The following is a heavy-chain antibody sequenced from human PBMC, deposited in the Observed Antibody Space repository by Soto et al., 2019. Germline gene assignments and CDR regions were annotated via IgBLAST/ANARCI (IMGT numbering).Heavy chain of an antibody. CDR3: DREFRDMVRGIGGVFDY. CDR2: IYYSGST. V-gene: IGHV4-30-4*01. D-gene: IGHD3-10*01. CDR1: GGSISSGDYY. J-gene: IGHJ4*02. Sequence: QVQLQESGPGLVKPSQTLSLTCTVSGGSISSGDYYWSWIRQPPGKGLEWIGYIYYSGSTYYNPSLKSRVTISVDTSKNQFSLTLSSVTAADTAVYYCDREFRDMVRGIGGVFDYWGQGTLVPVSS.